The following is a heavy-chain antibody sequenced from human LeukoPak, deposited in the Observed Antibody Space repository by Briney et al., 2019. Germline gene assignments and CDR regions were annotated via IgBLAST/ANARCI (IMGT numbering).Heavy chain of an antibody. CDR2: ISSDGSST. CDR1: GFTFRNHW. J-gene: IGHJ4*02. CDR3: ARGHYYDNQPFFDY. Sequence: LAGGSLRLSCAASGFTFRNHWMHWVRQTPGKGLVWVSRISSDGSSTTYADSVKGRFTISRDNAKNTLSLQMNSLRAEDTAVYYCARGHYYDNQPFFDYWGQGTLVTVSS. V-gene: IGHV3-74*03. D-gene: IGHD3-22*01.